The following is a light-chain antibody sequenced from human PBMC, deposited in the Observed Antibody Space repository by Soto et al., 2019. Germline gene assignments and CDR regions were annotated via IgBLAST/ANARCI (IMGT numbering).Light chain of an antibody. CDR2: DAS. CDR1: QSISSW. J-gene: IGKJ1*01. CDR3: QQHNSWWT. V-gene: IGKV1-5*01. Sequence: EMHMSASRRTRVSFLVVAVSINYRASQSISSWLAWYQQKPGKAPKLLIYDASSLESGVPSRFSGSGSGTELTLTISSPQPDDFATYYFQQHNSWWTFRQGTKVDIK.